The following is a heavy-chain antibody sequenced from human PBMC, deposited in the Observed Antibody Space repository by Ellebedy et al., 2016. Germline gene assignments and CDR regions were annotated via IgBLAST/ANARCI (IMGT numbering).Heavy chain of an antibody. CDR2: IRFDGSNK. V-gene: IGHV3-33*08. CDR3: ARLAVAGMGYFDY. Sequence: GESLKISCAASGFTFSTYGMHWVRQAPGKGLEWVAVIRFDGSNKYYADSVKGRFTISRDNSKNKLYLQMNSLRAEDTAVYNCARLAVAGMGYFDYWGQGTLVTVSS. D-gene: IGHD6-19*01. CDR1: GFTFSTYG. J-gene: IGHJ4*02.